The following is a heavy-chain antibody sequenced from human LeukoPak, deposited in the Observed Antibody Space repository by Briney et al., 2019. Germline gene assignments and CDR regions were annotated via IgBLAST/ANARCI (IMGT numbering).Heavy chain of an antibody. CDR3: AKDRGRSVSGTDFDY. V-gene: IGHV3-23*01. J-gene: IGHJ4*02. Sequence: GSLRLSCAASGCTSSSYAMTWVRQAPGKGLEWVSTLASTGSDTYYADSVKGRFTISRDTSKNTLYLQMDSLRAEDTAIYYCAKDRGRSVSGTDFDYWGQGTLLTVSS. D-gene: IGHD6-19*01. CDR1: GCTSSSYA. CDR2: LASTGSDT.